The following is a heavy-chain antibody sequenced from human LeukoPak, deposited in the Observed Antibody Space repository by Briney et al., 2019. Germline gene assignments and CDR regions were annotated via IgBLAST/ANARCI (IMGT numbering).Heavy chain of an antibody. V-gene: IGHV4-61*02. CDR1: GGSISSGSYY. J-gene: IGHJ6*03. CDR2: IYTSGST. CDR3: ARAHGGYDYGCYYYYYMDV. Sequence: SETLSLTCTVSGGSISSGSYYWSWIRQPAGKGLEWIGRIYTSGSTNYNPSLKSRVTISVDTSKNQFSLKLSSVTAADTAVYYCARAHGGYDYGCYYYYYMDVWGKGTTVTISS. D-gene: IGHD5-12*01.